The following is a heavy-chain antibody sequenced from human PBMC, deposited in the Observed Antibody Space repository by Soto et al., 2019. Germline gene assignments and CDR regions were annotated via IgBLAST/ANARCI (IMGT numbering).Heavy chain of an antibody. CDR1: GGSISSSSYY. D-gene: IGHD3-10*01. CDR3: ARHLRNGSSVIRGVDC. J-gene: IGHJ4*02. V-gene: IGHV4-39*01. CDR2: IYYSGST. Sequence: SETLSLTCTVSGGSISSSSYYWGWIRQPPGKGLEWIGSIYYSGSTYFNSSLESRVAISVDTSKNQFSLKLSSVTAADTAVYYCARHLRNGSSVIRGVDCWGQGTLVTVSS.